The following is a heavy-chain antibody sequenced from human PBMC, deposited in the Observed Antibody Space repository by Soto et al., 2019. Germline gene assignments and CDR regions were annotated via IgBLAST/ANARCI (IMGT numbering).Heavy chain of an antibody. D-gene: IGHD1-20*01. J-gene: IGHJ4*02. CDR2: FDPEDGET. CDR3: ARDIRAPYVREFDY. CDR1: GYTLTELS. Sequence: ASVKVSCKVSGYTLTELSMHWVRQAPGKGLEWMGGFDPEDGETIYAQKFQGRVTMTEDTSTDTAYMELRSLRSEDTAVYYCARDIRAPYVREFDYWGQGTLVTVSS. V-gene: IGHV1-24*01.